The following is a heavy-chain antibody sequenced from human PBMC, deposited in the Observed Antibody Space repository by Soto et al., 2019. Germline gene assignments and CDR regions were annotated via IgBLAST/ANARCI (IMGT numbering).Heavy chain of an antibody. CDR3: ALKGDGYRGFKY. J-gene: IGHJ4*02. Sequence: QITLKESGPTLVKPTQTLTLTCTLSGFSLSTSGVGVGWIRQPPGKALEWIALIYWDDDKRYSPFLKSRLTITKDTSKNQVVLTLTNMDPVDTATYYCALKGDGYRGFKYWGQGTLVTVSS. CDR1: GFSLSTSGVG. CDR2: IYWDDDK. V-gene: IGHV2-5*02. D-gene: IGHD5-12*01.